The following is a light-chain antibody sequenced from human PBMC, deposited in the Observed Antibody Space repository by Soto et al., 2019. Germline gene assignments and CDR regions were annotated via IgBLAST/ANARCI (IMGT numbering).Light chain of an antibody. V-gene: IGLV1-40*01. CDR3: QSYDSSLRV. CDR2: GNS. Sequence: QSVLTQPPSVSGAPGQRVTITWTESSSNIGAGYDVHWYQQLPGTAPKLLIYGNSNRPSGVPDRFSGSKSGTSASLAITGLQAEDEADYYCQSYDSSLRVFGGGTKLTVL. J-gene: IGLJ2*01. CDR1: SSNIGAGYD.